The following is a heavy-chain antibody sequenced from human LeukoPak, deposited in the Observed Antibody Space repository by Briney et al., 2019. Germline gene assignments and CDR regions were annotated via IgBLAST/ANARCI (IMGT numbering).Heavy chain of an antibody. CDR1: GGSITSSTYY. CDR2: VSYSGST. Sequence: SETLSLTCTVSGGSITSSTYYWGWIRQPPGKGLEWFGSVSYSGSTYSNPSLKSRVTISVDTSKNQFSLKLSSVTAADTAVYYCARQTMVRGVNTFGYWGQGTLVTVSS. CDR3: ARQTMVRGVNTFGY. V-gene: IGHV4-39*01. D-gene: IGHD3-10*01. J-gene: IGHJ4*02.